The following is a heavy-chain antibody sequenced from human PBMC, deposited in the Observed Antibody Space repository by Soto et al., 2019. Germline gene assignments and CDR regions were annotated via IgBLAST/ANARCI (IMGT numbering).Heavy chain of an antibody. CDR1: GASVTSGGYF. CDR3: AASCVACGGFNYYGMDV. V-gene: IGHV4-31*02. D-gene: IGHD2-21*01. J-gene: IGHJ6*02. Sequence: SETLSLTCSVSGASVTSGGYFWTWIRQHPGKGLEWIGYIYYSGTTYYNPSLKSRVTISVDTSKNQFSLKLSSVTAADTAVYYCAASCVACGGFNYYGMDVWGQGTTVTVSS. CDR2: IYYSGTT.